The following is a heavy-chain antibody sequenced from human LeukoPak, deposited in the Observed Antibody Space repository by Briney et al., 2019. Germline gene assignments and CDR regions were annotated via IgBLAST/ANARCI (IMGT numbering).Heavy chain of an antibody. CDR3: ARQGLFFGVVIPSGDAFDI. V-gene: IGHV4-59*08. CDR1: GGSISSYY. Sequence: PSETLSLTCTVSGGSISSYYWSWIRQPPGKGLEWIGYIYYSGSTNYNPSLKSRVTISVDTSKNQFSLKLSSVTAADTAVYYCARQGLFFGVVIPSGDAFDIWGQGTMVTVSS. CDR2: IYYSGST. J-gene: IGHJ3*02. D-gene: IGHD3-3*01.